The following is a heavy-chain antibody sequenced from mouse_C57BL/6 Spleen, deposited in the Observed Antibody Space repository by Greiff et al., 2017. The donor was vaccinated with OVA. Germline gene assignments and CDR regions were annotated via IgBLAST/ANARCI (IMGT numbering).Heavy chain of an antibody. D-gene: IGHD2-4*01. CDR1: GYTFTSYW. J-gene: IGHJ4*01. Sequence: QVQLQQPGAELVRPGSSVKLSCKASGYTFTSYWMHWVKQRPIQGLEWIGNIDPSDSETHYNQKFKDKATLTVDKSSSTAYMQLSSLTSEDSAVYYGERRNYYDYGNYYAMDYWGQGTSVTVSS. V-gene: IGHV1-52*01. CDR2: IDPSDSET. CDR3: ERRNYYDYGNYYAMDY.